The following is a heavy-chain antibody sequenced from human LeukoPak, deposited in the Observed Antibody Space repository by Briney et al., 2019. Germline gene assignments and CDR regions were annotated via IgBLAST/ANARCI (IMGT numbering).Heavy chain of an antibody. CDR2: INHSGST. CDR3: ATSRGYGNYYINF. J-gene: IGHJ4*02. CDR1: GGSFSDYY. D-gene: IGHD4-11*01. Sequence: PSETLSLTCAVYGGSFSDYYWSWIRQPPGKGLEWIGEINHSGSTNYNPSLKSRVTISVDTSKKKFSLKLGSVTAADTAVYYCATSRGYGNYYINFWGQGTPVTVSS. V-gene: IGHV4-34*01.